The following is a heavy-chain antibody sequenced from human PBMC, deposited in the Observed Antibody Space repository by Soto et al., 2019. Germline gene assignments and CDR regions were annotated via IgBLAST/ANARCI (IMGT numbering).Heavy chain of an antibody. CDR1: GDSISNLDYF. J-gene: IGHJ5*01. CDR3: ARGRYCLTGRCFPNWFDS. V-gene: IGHV4-30-4*01. CDR2: IYKSATT. D-gene: IGHD7-27*01. Sequence: SETLSLTCSVSGDSISNLDYFWAWIRQPPGQALEYIGYIYKSATTYYNPSFESRVAISVDTSKSQFSLNATSVTAADTAVYFCARGRYCLTGRCFPNWFDSWGQGALVTVPQ.